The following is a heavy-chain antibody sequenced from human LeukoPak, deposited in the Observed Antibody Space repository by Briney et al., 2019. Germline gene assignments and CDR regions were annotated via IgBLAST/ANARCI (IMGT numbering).Heavy chain of an antibody. CDR3: ARPPGDY. CDR2: ISSSSSYI. CDR1: GFTFSSYS. J-gene: IGHJ4*02. V-gene: IGHV3-21*01. Sequence: GGSLRLSCAASGFTFSSYSMNWVRQAPGKGLEWVSSISSSSSYIYYADSLKGRFTISRDNAKNSLYLQMNSLTVEDTAVYYCARPPGDYWGQGTLVTVSS.